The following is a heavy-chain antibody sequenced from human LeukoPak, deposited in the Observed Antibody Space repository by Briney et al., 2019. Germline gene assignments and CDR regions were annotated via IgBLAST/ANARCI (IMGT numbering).Heavy chain of an antibody. CDR1: GGTFSSYA. D-gene: IGHD2/OR15-2a*01. CDR2: IIPILGIA. Sequence: ASVKVSCKASGGTFSSYAISWVRQAPGQGLEWMGRIIPILGIANYAQKFQGRVTITADKSTSTAYMELRSLRSDDTAVYYCARVSWVSFLFQHWGQGTLVTVSS. J-gene: IGHJ1*01. CDR3: ARVSWVSFLFQH. V-gene: IGHV1-69*04.